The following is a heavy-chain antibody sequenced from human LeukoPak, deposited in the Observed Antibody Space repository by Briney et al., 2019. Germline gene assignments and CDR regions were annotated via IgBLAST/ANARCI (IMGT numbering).Heavy chain of an antibody. D-gene: IGHD6-19*01. V-gene: IGHV3-23*01. Sequence: GGSPRLSCAASGLTFSSYAMSWVRQAPGKGLEWVSAISGSGGSTYYADSVKGRFTISRDNSKNTLYLQMNSLRAEDTAVYYCATVKQWLVSALDYWGQGTLVTVSS. J-gene: IGHJ4*02. CDR1: GLTFSSYA. CDR3: ATVKQWLVSALDY. CDR2: ISGSGGST.